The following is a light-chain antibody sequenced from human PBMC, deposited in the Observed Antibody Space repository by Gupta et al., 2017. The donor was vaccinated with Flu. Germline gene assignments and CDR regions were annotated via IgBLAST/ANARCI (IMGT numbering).Light chain of an antibody. V-gene: IGLV3-25*02. CDR1: ALPNQY. J-gene: IGLJ2*01. CDR2: KDT. CDR3: QSTDSSGTYVV. Sequence: SYELRPSPSVSVSPGQTARITCPGDALPNQYAYWHQQKPGQAPVMMIYKDTERPSGIPERFSGSSSGTTVTLTISEVQADDEADYYCQSTDSSGTYVVFGGGTKLTVL.